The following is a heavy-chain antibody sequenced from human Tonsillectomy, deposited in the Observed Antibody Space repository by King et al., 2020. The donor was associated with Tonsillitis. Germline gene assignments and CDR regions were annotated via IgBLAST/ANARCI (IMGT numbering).Heavy chain of an antibody. J-gene: IGHJ6*02. CDR2: ISNDGSNK. D-gene: IGHD3-10*01. V-gene: IGHV3-30*18. CDR1: GFTFRSYG. CDR3: AKDYYSSSNYYYYYGMDV. Sequence: QLVQSGGGVVQPGRSLRLSCAASGFTFRSYGMHWVRQAPGKGLEWVAVISNDGSNKYYVDSVKGRFTISRDNSKKTLYLQMNSLRAEDTAVYYCAKDYYSSSNYYYYYGMDVGGQGTTVTVSS.